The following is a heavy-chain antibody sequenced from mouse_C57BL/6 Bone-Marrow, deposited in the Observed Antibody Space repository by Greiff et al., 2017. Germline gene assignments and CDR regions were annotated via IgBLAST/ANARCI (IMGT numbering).Heavy chain of an antibody. D-gene: IGHD1-1*01. CDR2: ISYDGSN. CDR3: AREITTVVATNYFDY. CDR1: GYSITSGYY. V-gene: IGHV3-6*01. J-gene: IGHJ2*01. Sequence: EVKLMESGPGLVKPSQSLSLTCSVTGYSITSGYYWNWIRQFPGNKLEWMGYISYDGSNNYNPSLKNRISITRDTSKHQFFLKLNSVTTEDTATYYCAREITTVVATNYFDYWGQGTTLTVSS.